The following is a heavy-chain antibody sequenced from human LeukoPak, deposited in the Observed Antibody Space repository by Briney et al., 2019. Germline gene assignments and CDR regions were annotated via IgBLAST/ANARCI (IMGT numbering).Heavy chain of an antibody. CDR2: ISSSGSTI. CDR1: GFTFSSYE. D-gene: IGHD3-9*01. J-gene: IGHJ6*02. Sequence: GGSLRLSCAASGFTFSSYEMNWVRQAPGKGPEWVSYISSSGSTIYYADSVKGRFTISRDNAKNSLYLQMNSLRAEDTAVYYCARGDNDILTGSPAVWGMDVWGQGTTVTVSS. CDR3: ARGDNDILTGSPAVWGMDV. V-gene: IGHV3-48*03.